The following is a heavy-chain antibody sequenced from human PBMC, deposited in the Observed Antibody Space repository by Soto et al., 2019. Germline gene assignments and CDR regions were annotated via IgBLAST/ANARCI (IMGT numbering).Heavy chain of an antibody. CDR3: ARGPWLASFDY. Sequence: QVQLVQYGAEVKKPGASVKVSCKASGYTFTSYAIHWVRQAPGQRLEWMGVVTTGNGNTKYSQKFQGRVTITRDTSASTDYMDLSSLRSEDTAVYYCARGPWLASFDYWGQVTLVTVS. CDR2: VTTGNGNT. D-gene: IGHD6-19*01. CDR1: GYTFTSYA. V-gene: IGHV1-3*04. J-gene: IGHJ4*02.